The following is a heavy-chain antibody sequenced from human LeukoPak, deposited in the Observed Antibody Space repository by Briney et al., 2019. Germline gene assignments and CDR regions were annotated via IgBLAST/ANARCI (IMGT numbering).Heavy chain of an antibody. J-gene: IGHJ3*02. CDR3: ARAPFPRGTIFDAFDI. CDR1: GHSISSGYY. Sequence: PSETLSLTCNVSGHSISSGYYWSWIRQSPGKGLEWIGGIYHSGYTFYNPSLKSRVTISVDTSKNQFSLNLNSMTAADTAVYYCARAPFPRGTIFDAFDIWGQGTMVTVSS. V-gene: IGHV4-38-2*02. CDR2: IYHSGYT. D-gene: IGHD3-9*01.